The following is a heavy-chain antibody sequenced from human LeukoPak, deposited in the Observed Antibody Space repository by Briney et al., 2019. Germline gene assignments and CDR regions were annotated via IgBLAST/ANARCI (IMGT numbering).Heavy chain of an antibody. D-gene: IGHD5-24*01. CDR3: TKETPQMDV. CDR1: GFTFSSYE. J-gene: IGHJ6*04. V-gene: IGHV3-48*03. CDR2: ISSTGNTV. Sequence: GGSLRLSCAASGFTFSSYEMNWVRQAPGQGLEWVAYISSTGNTVHYAGSVKGRFTISRDNAKNSLYLQMNRLRAEDTAVYYSTKETPQMDVWGNGTTVTVSS.